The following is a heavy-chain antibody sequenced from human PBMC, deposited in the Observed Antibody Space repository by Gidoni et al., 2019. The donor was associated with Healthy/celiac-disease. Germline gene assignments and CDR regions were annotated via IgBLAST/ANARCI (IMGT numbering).Heavy chain of an antibody. Sequence: QLQLQESGPGLVKPSETLSLTCTVSGGSISSSSYYWGWIRQPPGKGLEWIGSIYYSGSTYYNPSLKSRVTISVDTSKNQFSLKLSSVTAADTAVYYCASTSGGSSYHYYYYGMDVWGQGTTVTVSS. CDR2: IYYSGST. CDR1: GGSISSSSYY. CDR3: ASTSGGSSYHYYYYGMDV. D-gene: IGHD2-15*01. J-gene: IGHJ6*02. V-gene: IGHV4-39*01.